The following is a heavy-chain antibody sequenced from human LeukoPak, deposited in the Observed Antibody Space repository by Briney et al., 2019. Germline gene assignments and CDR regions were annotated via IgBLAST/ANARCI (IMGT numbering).Heavy chain of an antibody. V-gene: IGHV4-38-2*02. CDR1: GYSISSGYY. J-gene: IGHJ4*02. Sequence: PSETLSLTCTVSGYSISSGYYWGWIRQPPGKGLEWIGSIYHSGSTYHNPSLKSRVTISVDTSKNQFSLKLSSVTAADTAVYYCAREVEKQLVLSPFDYWGQGTLVTVSS. CDR3: AREVEKQLVLSPFDY. D-gene: IGHD6-13*01. CDR2: IYHSGST.